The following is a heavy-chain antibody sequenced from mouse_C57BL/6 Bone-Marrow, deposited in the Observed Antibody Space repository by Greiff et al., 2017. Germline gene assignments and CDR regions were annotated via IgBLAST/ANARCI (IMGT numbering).Heavy chain of an antibody. CDR2: ISSGGDYI. CDR3: TRDLDYGSSYAMDY. D-gene: IGHD1-1*01. Sequence: EVKLMESGEGLVKPGGSLKLSCAASGFTFSSYAMSWVRQTPEKRLEWVAYISSGGDYIYYADTVKGRFTISRDNARNTLYLQMSSLKSEDTAMYYCTRDLDYGSSYAMDYWGQGTSVTVSS. J-gene: IGHJ4*01. CDR1: GFTFSSYA. V-gene: IGHV5-9-1*02.